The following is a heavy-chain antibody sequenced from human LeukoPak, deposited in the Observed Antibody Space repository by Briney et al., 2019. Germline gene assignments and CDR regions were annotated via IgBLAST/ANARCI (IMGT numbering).Heavy chain of an antibody. CDR3: AKDPDTAMVTYFDY. CDR2: INWNGGST. Sequence: GGSLRLSCAASGFTFDDYGMSWVRQAPGKGLEWVSGINWNGGSTGYADSVKGRFTISRDNAKNSLYLQMNSLRAEDTAVYYCAKDPDTAMVTYFDYWGQGTLVTVSS. D-gene: IGHD5-18*01. CDR1: GFTFDDYG. V-gene: IGHV3-20*04. J-gene: IGHJ4*02.